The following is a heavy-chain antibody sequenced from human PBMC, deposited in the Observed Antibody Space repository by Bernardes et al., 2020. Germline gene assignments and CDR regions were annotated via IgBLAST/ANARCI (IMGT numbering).Heavy chain of an antibody. CDR2: IYSGGST. J-gene: IGHJ6*02. CDR1: GFSVSSNY. D-gene: IGHD3-3*01. V-gene: IGHV3-53*01. Sequence: GGSLRLSCAASGFSVSSNYMSWVRQAPGKGLEWVSVIYSGGSTYYADSVKGRFTISRDNSKNTLYLQMNSPRAEDTAVYYCARGLRFLEWLPLAVGYYYGMDVWGQGTTVTVSS. CDR3: ARGLRFLEWLPLAVGYYYGMDV.